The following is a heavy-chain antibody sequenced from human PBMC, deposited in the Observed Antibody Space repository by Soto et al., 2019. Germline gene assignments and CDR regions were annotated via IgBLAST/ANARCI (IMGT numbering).Heavy chain of an antibody. D-gene: IGHD2-15*01. Sequence: GGSLRLSCTTSGFTFNTYGMYWVRQAPGKGLGWVAIIWYDGSNKYYGDSVKGRFTISRDNSKNTLYLQMNSLRAEDTALYYCARGDCTGAYCYSWPFNYGVDVWGQGTTVTVSS. CDR3: ARGDCTGAYCYSWPFNYGVDV. V-gene: IGHV3-33*08. CDR1: GFTFNTYG. J-gene: IGHJ6*02. CDR2: IWYDGSNK.